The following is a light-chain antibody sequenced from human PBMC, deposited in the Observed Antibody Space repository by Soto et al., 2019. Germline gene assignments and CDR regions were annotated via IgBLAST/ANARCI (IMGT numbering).Light chain of an antibody. CDR2: GAS. CDR3: QQYGTSPYT. CDR1: QSVTRNC. J-gene: IGKJ2*01. V-gene: IGKV3-20*01. Sequence: EIVLTQSPGTLSLSPGEGATLSCRASQSVTRNCLAWYRQKPGQAPRLLISGASSRLTGIPDRFSGSGSGTDFTLTINRLEPEDSAVYYCQQYGTSPYTFGQGTNLEIK.